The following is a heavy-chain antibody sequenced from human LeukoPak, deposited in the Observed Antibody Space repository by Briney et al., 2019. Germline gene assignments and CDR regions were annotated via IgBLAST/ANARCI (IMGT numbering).Heavy chain of an antibody. CDR3: ARHRTSTWDAYFEY. Sequence: SETLSLTCTVSGGSISGYFWSWIRQPPGKGLEWIGYIYYRGNTDYSPSLKSRVAISVDTSKNQFSMKLSSVTAADTAVYYCARHRTSTWDAYFEYWGQGTLVTVSS. D-gene: IGHD2-2*01. V-gene: IGHV4-59*08. CDR1: GGSISGYF. CDR2: IYYRGNT. J-gene: IGHJ4*02.